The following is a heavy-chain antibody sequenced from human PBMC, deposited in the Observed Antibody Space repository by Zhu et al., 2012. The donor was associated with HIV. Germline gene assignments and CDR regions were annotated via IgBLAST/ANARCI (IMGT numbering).Heavy chain of an antibody. Sequence: QVQLQESGPGLVKPSQTLSLTCTVSGGSISSGDYYWSWIRQPPGKGLEWIGYIYYSGSTYYNPSLKSRVTISVDTSKNQFSLKLSSVTAADTAVYYCARQFGSGSPLMYWFDPWGQGTLVTVSS. CDR2: IYYSGST. CDR3: ARQFGSGSPLMYWFDP. CDR1: GGSISSGDYY. D-gene: IGHD3-10*01. V-gene: IGHV4-30-4*08. J-gene: IGHJ5*02.